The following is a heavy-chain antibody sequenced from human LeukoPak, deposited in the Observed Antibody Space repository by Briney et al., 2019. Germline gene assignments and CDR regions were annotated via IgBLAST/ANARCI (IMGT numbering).Heavy chain of an antibody. D-gene: IGHD1-26*01. J-gene: IGHJ4*02. Sequence: GGSLRLSCAASGFTFTTYDMHWVRQAPGKGLEWVAFIRSDGSNKYYGDSVKGRFTISRDNSKNTLDLQMNSLRAEDTAVYYCAKGWSYSYFDYWGQGTLVTVSS. CDR3: AKGWSYSYFDY. CDR2: IRSDGSNK. CDR1: GFTFTTYD. V-gene: IGHV3-30*02.